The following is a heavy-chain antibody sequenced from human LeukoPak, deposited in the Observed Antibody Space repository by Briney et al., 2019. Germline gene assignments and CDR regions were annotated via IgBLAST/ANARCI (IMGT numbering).Heavy chain of an antibody. V-gene: IGHV4-30-4*01. CDR2: IYYSGST. J-gene: IGHJ4*02. CDR1: GGSISSGDYY. D-gene: IGHD3-22*01. Sequence: SETLSLTCTVSGGSISSGDYYWSWIRQPPGTGLEWIGYIYYSGSTYYNPSLKSRVTISVDTSKNQFSLKLSSVTAADTAVYYCAREKYYDSSGCFDYWGQGTLVTVSS. CDR3: AREKYYDSSGCFDY.